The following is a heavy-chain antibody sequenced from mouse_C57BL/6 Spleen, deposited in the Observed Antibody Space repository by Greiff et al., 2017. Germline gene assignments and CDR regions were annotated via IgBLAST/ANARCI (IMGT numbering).Heavy chain of an antibody. CDR1: GYAFSSYW. D-gene: IGHD2-12*01. CDR3: ARYRYDGYAMDD. J-gene: IGHJ4*01. Sequence: VQLQQSGAELVKPGASVKISCKASGYAFSSYWMNWVKQRPGKGLEWIGQIYPGDGDTNYNGKFKGKATLTADKSSSTAYMQLSSLTSEDSAVYFCARYRYDGYAMDDWGQGTSVTVSS. CDR2: IYPGDGDT. V-gene: IGHV1-80*01.